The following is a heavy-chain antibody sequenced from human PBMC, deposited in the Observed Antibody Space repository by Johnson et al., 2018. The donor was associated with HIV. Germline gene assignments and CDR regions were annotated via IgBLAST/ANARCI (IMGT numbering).Heavy chain of an antibody. CDR1: GFTFNNAW. CDR3: TICITMIVVVTTDAFDI. D-gene: IGHD3-22*01. CDR2: IKSKTDGGTT. V-gene: IGHV3-15*01. J-gene: IGHJ3*02. Sequence: VQLVESGGGLVKPGGSLRLSCAASGFTFNNAWMSWVRQAPGKGLEWVGHIKSKTDGGTTDYAAPVKGRFTISRDDSKNTLYLQMNSLKTEDTAVYYCTICITMIVVVTTDAFDIWGQGTMVTVSS.